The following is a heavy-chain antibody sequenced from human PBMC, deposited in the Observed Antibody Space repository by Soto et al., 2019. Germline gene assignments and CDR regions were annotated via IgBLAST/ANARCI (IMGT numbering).Heavy chain of an antibody. CDR3: ARDSRLSPIYYGMDV. Sequence: QVQLVQSEAEVKKPGASVKVSCKASGYSFISRGVSWVRQGAGQGLEWMGWISAYSGNTNYAQKFQGRVTMTTDTSTNRAYMELRSLRSDDTAVYYCARDSRLSPIYYGMDVWGQGTTLTVSS. CDR2: ISAYSGNT. J-gene: IGHJ6*02. V-gene: IGHV1-18*01. CDR1: GYSFISRG. D-gene: IGHD2-8*01.